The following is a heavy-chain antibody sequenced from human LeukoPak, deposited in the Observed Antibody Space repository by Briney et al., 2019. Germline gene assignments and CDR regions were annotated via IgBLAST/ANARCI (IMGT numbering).Heavy chain of an antibody. CDR3: ARGGRDDFWSGYYSPFDY. D-gene: IGHD3-3*01. Sequence: ASVKVSCKASGYTFTSYGISWGRQAPGQGLEWMGWISAYNGNTNYAQKLQGRVTMTTDTSTSTAYMELRSLRSDDTAVYYCARGGRDDFWSGYYSPFDYWGQGTLVTVSS. V-gene: IGHV1-18*01. J-gene: IGHJ4*02. CDR2: ISAYNGNT. CDR1: GYTFTSYG.